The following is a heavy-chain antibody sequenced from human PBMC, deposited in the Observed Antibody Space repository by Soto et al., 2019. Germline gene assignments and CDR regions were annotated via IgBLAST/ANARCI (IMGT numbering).Heavy chain of an antibody. V-gene: IGHV4-4*02. D-gene: IGHD6-19*01. CDR3: ARVKSGGWYANAFDI. Sequence: QVQLQESGQGLVKPSGTLSLTCAVSGGSISSSDWWSWVRQPPGKGLEWIGEIYHRGSTNYNPSLKCRVTRSVDKSMNQCSQKLSSVTAADTAVYYCARVKSGGWYANAFDIWCQGTMVTVSS. J-gene: IGHJ3*02. CDR1: GGSISSSDW. CDR2: IYHRGST.